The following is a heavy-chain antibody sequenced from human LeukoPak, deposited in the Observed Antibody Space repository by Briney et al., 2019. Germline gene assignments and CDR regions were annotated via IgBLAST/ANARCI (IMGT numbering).Heavy chain of an antibody. CDR3: ARVELYYGSGSSSYYFDY. V-gene: IGHV4-30-2*01. J-gene: IGHJ4*02. D-gene: IGHD3-10*01. CDR1: GGSISSGGYY. Sequence: SETLSLTCTVSGGSISSGGYYWSWIRQPPGKGLGWIGFIYHSGSTYYNPSLKSRVTISVDTSKNQFSLKLSSVTAADPAVYYCARVELYYGSGSSSYYFDYWGQGTLVTVSS. CDR2: IYHSGST.